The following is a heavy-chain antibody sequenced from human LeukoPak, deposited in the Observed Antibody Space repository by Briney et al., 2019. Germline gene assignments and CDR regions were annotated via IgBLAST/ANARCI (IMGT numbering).Heavy chain of an antibody. J-gene: IGHJ2*01. D-gene: IGHD1-26*01. CDR3: ARTVPRATTYFDL. CDR1: GGSISSSSYY. V-gene: IGHV4-39*07. CDR2: IYHSGST. Sequence: SETLSLTCTVSGGSISSSSYYWGWIRQPPGKGLEWIGSIYHSGSTYYNPSLKSRVTISVDTSKNQFSLKLSSVTAADTAVYYCARTVPRATTYFDLRGRGTLVTVSS.